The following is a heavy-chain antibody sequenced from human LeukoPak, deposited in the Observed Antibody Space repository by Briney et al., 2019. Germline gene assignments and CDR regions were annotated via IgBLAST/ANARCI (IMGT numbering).Heavy chain of an antibody. CDR2: ISYDGSNK. D-gene: IGHD3-9*01. Sequence: GGSLRLSCAASGFTFSSYGMHWVRQAPGKGLEWVAVISYDGSNKYYADSVKGRFTISRDNSKNTLYLQMNSLRAEDTAVYYCAKTPYYDILTGYLDYWGQGTLVTVPS. CDR1: GFTFSSYG. V-gene: IGHV3-30*18. J-gene: IGHJ4*02. CDR3: AKTPYYDILTGYLDY.